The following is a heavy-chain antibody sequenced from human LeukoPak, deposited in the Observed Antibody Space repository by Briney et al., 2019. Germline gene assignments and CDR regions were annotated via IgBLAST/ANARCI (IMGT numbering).Heavy chain of an antibody. V-gene: IGHV4-61*02. CDR1: GGSINSGSYY. J-gene: IGHJ5*02. CDR2: IYTSGST. D-gene: IGHD6-13*01. Sequence: SQTLSLTCTVSGGSINSGSYYWSWIRQPAGKGLEWIGRIYTSGSTNYNPSLKSRVTISVDTSKNQFSLKLSSVTAADTAVYYCARGPPSYSSSWYLRFDPWGQGTLVTVSS. CDR3: ARGPPSYSSSWYLRFDP.